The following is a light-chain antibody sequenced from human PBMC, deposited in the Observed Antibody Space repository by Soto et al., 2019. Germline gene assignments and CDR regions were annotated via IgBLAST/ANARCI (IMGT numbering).Light chain of an antibody. CDR1: SSDVGSYNL. Sequence: QSVLTQPASVSGSPGQSITISCTGTSSDVGSYNLFSWYQQHPGKAPKLMIYEGNKRPSGVSNRFSGSKSANTASLTISGLQTEDEADYYCCSYAGTNTFVFGTGTKVTVL. CDR2: EGN. V-gene: IGLV2-23*01. J-gene: IGLJ1*01. CDR3: CSYAGTNTFV.